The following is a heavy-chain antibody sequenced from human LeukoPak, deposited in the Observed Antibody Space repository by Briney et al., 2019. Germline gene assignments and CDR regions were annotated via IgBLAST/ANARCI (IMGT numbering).Heavy chain of an antibody. CDR2: TSYSGNT. CDR1: GGSIRSYY. Sequence: SETLSLTCTVSGGSIRSYYWSWIRQSPGKGLEWIGYTSYSGNTNYNPSLKSRVTIPVDTSKNQFSLKLTSVTAADTAVYFCARVGAWAGVVGTTPYWYFDLWGRGTLVTVSS. V-gene: IGHV4-59*08. D-gene: IGHD1-7*01. J-gene: IGHJ2*01. CDR3: ARVGAWAGVVGTTPYWYFDL.